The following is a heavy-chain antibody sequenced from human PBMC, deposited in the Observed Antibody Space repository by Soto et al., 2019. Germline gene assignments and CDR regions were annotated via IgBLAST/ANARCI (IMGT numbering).Heavy chain of an antibody. V-gene: IGHV1-58*01. CDR2: IVVGSGNT. Sequence: EASVKVSCKASGFTFTSSAVQWVRQARGQRLEWIGWIVVGSGNTNYAQKFQERVTITRDMSTSTAYMELSSLRSEDTAVYYCAADGSYYYDSSGIFDYWGQGTLVTVSS. J-gene: IGHJ4*02. CDR3: AADGSYYYDSSGIFDY. D-gene: IGHD3-22*01. CDR1: GFTFTSSA.